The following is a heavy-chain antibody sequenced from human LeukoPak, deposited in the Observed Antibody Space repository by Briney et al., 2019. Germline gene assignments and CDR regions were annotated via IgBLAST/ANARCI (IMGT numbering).Heavy chain of an antibody. Sequence: GGSLRLSCAASGFTFTSYSMNWVRQAPGKGLEWVSTISGGGGSTYYADSVKGRFTISRDNSKNTLYLQVNSLRAEDTAVYYCAKGGKWDVTPLEYWGQGTLVTVSS. CDR2: ISGGGGST. D-gene: IGHD1-26*01. V-gene: IGHV3-23*01. CDR3: AKGGKWDVTPLEY. J-gene: IGHJ4*02. CDR1: GFTFTSYS.